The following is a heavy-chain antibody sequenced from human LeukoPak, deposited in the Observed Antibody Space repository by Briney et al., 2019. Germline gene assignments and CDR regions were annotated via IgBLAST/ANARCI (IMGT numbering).Heavy chain of an antibody. CDR3: ARGVAGNGGLD. D-gene: IGHD6-19*01. Sequence: PGGSLRLSCAASVFTFSDYYIRWLRHAPGGRREWVSYISSSGSTIYYADSVKGRFTISRDNAKNSLYLQMNSLRAEDTAVYYCARGVAGNGGLDWGQGTLVTVSS. CDR2: ISSSGSTI. V-gene: IGHV3-11*04. CDR1: VFTFSDYY. J-gene: IGHJ4*02.